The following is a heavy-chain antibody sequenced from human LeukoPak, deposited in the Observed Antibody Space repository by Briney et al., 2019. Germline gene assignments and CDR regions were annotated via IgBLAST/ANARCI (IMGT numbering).Heavy chain of an antibody. CDR1: GFSLSNARVG. CDR3: ARITLGGYFDY. Sequence: SGPTLVNPTETLTLTCTVSGFSLSNARVGVSWIRXPXXXXLEWLAYIFSNDEKSYSTSLRSRLTISKGTSKSQVVLTMTNMDPVDTATYYCARITLGGYFDYWGQGTLVTVSS. CDR2: IFSNDEK. D-gene: IGHD3-16*01. V-gene: IGHV2-26*01. J-gene: IGHJ4*02.